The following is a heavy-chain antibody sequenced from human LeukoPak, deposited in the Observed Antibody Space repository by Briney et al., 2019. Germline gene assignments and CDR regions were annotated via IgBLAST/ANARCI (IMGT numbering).Heavy chain of an antibody. V-gene: IGHV3-15*01. D-gene: IGHD2/OR15-2a*01. Sequence: GVSLRLLCALSRFTFTDAWVNWVRQAPGKGLEWIGRIKSKTYGGTAAYAATVQGRFTISRDDSKNTVYLQMNSLKIEETAVYYCSTHARDRDDYFGYFDYWGQGTLVTVSS. CDR2: IKSKTYGGTA. J-gene: IGHJ4*02. CDR3: STHARDRDDYFGYFDY. CDR1: RFTFTDAW.